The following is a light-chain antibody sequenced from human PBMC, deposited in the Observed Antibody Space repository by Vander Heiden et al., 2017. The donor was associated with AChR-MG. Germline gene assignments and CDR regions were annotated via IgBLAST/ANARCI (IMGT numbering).Light chain of an antibody. CDR1: SSDVGSYNL. Sequence: QSALPQPASVPRSPGQSITISCTATSSDVGSYNLGSWYQQHPGKAPKLMIYEVNERPSGVSDRFSGSKSGNTASLTISGLQAEDEADYYCCSYAGSSTWVFGGGTKLTVL. J-gene: IGLJ3*02. CDR2: EVN. CDR3: CSYAGSSTWV. V-gene: IGLV2-23*02.